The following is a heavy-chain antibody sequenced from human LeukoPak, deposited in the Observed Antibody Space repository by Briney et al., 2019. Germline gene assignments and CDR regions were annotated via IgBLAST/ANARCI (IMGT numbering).Heavy chain of an antibody. CDR2: IRQSGDIT. V-gene: IGHV3-23*01. CDR1: EFTFSNYV. Sequence: QPGGSLRLSCAASEFTFSNYVMNWVRQAPGKGLEWVSSIRQSGDITYYADSVKGRFTISRDNSKNTLSLQMNSLSREDTAIYYCVRRGGSDGWGAFDIWGQGTVVTVS. D-gene: IGHD5-24*01. J-gene: IGHJ3*02. CDR3: VRRGGSDGWGAFDI.